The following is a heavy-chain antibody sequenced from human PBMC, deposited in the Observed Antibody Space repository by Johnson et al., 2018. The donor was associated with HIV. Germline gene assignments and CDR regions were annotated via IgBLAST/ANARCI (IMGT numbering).Heavy chain of an antibody. V-gene: IGHV3-13*01. CDR2: IGTAGDT. Sequence: VQLVESGGSLIQPGGSLRLSCAASGFTFSNYDMYWVRQATGKGLEWVSGIGTAGDTYYADSLKGRFTISREDAKNSLYLQMNSLRAGDTAVYYCARGGSHITIFGVDINMGAFDIWGQGTLVTVSS. CDR1: GFTFSNYD. D-gene: IGHD3-3*01. J-gene: IGHJ3*02. CDR3: ARGGSHITIFGVDINMGAFDI.